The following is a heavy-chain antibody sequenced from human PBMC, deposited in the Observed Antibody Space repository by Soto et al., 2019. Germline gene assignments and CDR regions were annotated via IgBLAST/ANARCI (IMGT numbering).Heavy chain of an antibody. Sequence: ASVKVSCKASGYTFSNYGITWVRQAPGQGLEWMGWISAYKTNIKYAQKFQGRVTLTTDTSTSTAYMELRSLRSDDTAIYYCVRDLDGSGAYYTDFWGQGTLVTVSS. D-gene: IGHD3-10*01. CDR3: VRDLDGSGAYYTDF. CDR1: GYTFSNYG. J-gene: IGHJ4*02. CDR2: ISAYKTNI. V-gene: IGHV1-18*01.